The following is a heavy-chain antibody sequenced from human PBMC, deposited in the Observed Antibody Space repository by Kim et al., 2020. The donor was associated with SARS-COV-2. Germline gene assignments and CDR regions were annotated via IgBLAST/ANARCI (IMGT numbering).Heavy chain of an antibody. V-gene: IGHV3-74*01. CDR1: GFTFSSYW. CDR3: ARVYYYGSGSYYKGP. D-gene: IGHD3-10*01. J-gene: IGHJ5*02. CDR2: INSDGSST. Sequence: GGSLRLSCAASGFTFSSYWMHWVRQAPGKGLVWVSRINSDGSSTSYADSVKGRFTISRDNAKNTLYLQMNSLRAEDTAVYYCARVYYYGSGSYYKGPWGQGTLVTVSS.